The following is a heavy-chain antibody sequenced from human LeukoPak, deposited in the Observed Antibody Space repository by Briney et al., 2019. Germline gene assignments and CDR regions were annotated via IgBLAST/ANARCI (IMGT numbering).Heavy chain of an antibody. J-gene: IGHJ4*02. CDR3: ARVLGEHHSL. CDR1: GGTFSSYA. Sequence: SVKVSCKASGGTFSSYAISWVRQAPGQGLEWMGRIIPIFGTANYAQKFQGRVTITTDESTSTAYMELISLRSEDTAVYYCARVLGEHHSLWGQGTLVTVSS. D-gene: IGHD3-16*01. V-gene: IGHV1-69*05. CDR2: IIPIFGTA.